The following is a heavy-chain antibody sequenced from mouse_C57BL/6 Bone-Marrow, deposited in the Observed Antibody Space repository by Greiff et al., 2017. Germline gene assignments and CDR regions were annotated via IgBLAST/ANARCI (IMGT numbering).Heavy chain of an antibody. V-gene: IGHV1-82*01. Sequence: QVQLQQSGPELVKPGASVTISCKASGYAFSSSWMNWVKQRPGKGLEWIGRFYPGDGDTNYNGKFKGKATLTADKSSSTAYMPPSGLTSEDSAVYFCARCDYWGQGTSVTVSS. J-gene: IGHJ4*01. CDR3: ARCDY. CDR1: GYAFSSSW. CDR2: FYPGDGDT.